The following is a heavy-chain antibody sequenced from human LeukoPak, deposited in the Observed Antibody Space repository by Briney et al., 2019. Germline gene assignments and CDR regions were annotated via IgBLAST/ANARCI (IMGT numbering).Heavy chain of an antibody. J-gene: IGHJ4*02. CDR3: ARRRGDCNGNSCFSYFDY. CDR1: GFTFSHFE. V-gene: IGHV3-48*03. CDR2: ITYGGSTI. Sequence: GGSLRLSCAASGFTFSHFEMNWVRQAPGKGLEWLSYITYGGSTIYYADSVKGRFTISRDNAKNSLFLQMNSLRAEDTALYYCARRRGDCNGNSCFSYFDYWGQGTLVTVSS. D-gene: IGHD2-15*01.